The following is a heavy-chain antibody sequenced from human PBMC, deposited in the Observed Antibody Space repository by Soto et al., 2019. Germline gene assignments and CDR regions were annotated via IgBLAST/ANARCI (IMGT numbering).Heavy chain of an antibody. D-gene: IGHD6-13*01. J-gene: IGHJ4*02. CDR1: GFTFTNYG. CDR2: VSPDGSNT. CDR3: AAYTARQQSFDY. V-gene: IGHV3-30*03. Sequence: QVQLVESGGNLVQPGRSLRLSCAASGFTFTNYGMHWVRQAPGKGLEWVALVSPDGSNTYYTDSVKGRFTISRDNSKNTLYLQMNSLTGEDTAVYYCAAYTARQQSFDYWGQGTLVTVSS.